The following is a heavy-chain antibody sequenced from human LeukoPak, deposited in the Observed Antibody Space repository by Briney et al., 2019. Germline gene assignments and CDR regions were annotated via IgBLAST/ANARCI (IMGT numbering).Heavy chain of an antibody. Sequence: ASVKVSCKATGYTFTGYYMHWVRQAPGQGLDRLGRINPNSDGTNYAQKFQGRVTMTRDTSISTSYMELSRLRSDDTAVYYCARESAEGFDYWGQGTLVTVSS. V-gene: IGHV1-2*06. CDR1: GYTFTGYY. CDR2: INPNSDGT. J-gene: IGHJ4*02. CDR3: ARESAEGFDY. D-gene: IGHD4/OR15-4a*01.